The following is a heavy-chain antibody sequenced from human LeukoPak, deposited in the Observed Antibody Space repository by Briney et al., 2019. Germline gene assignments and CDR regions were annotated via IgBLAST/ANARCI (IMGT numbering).Heavy chain of an antibody. CDR2: IKQDGSEK. Sequence: GGSLRLSCAASGFTFSRYWMSWVRQAPGKGLEWVANIKQDGSEKYYVDSVKGRFTISRDNAKNSLYLQMNSLRAEDTAVYYFARALLIRGADYWGQGTLVTVSS. CDR1: GFTFSRYW. D-gene: IGHD3-10*01. V-gene: IGHV3-7*01. J-gene: IGHJ4*02. CDR3: ARALLIRGADY.